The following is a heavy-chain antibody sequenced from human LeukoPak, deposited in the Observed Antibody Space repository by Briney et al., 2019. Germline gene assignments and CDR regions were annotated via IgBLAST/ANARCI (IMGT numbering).Heavy chain of an antibody. Sequence: SVKVSCKASGGTFSSYTISWVRQAPGQGLEWMGRIIPILGIANYAQKFQGRVTITADKSTSTAYMELSSLRSEDTAVYYCASEPPYYDSSGPLRPWGQGTLATVSS. J-gene: IGHJ5*02. CDR2: IIPILGIA. V-gene: IGHV1-69*02. D-gene: IGHD3-22*01. CDR3: ASEPPYYDSSGPLRP. CDR1: GGTFSSYT.